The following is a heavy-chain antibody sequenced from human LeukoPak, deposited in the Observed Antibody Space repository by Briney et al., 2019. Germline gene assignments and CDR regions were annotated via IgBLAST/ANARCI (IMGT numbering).Heavy chain of an antibody. CDR1: GGSISSYY. Sequence: PSETLSLTCTVSGGSISSYYWSWIRQPPGKGLEWIGYIYYSGSTNYNPSLKSRVTISVDTSKNQFSLKLSSVTAADTAVYYCTTVGGSSSWYWLRWYFDLWGRGTLVTVSS. CDR2: IYYSGST. CDR3: TTVGGSSSWYWLRWYFDL. V-gene: IGHV4-59*01. J-gene: IGHJ2*01. D-gene: IGHD6-13*01.